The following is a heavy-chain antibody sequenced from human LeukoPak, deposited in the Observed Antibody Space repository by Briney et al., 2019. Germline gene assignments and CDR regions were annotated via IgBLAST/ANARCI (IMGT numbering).Heavy chain of an antibody. V-gene: IGHV1-18*01. CDR1: GYTFTSYG. D-gene: IGHD3-22*01. J-gene: IGHJ4*02. CDR3: ARFKIYDSSGYYGPFDY. CDR2: ISAYNGNT. Sequence: ASVNVSCKASGYTFTSYGISWVRQAPGQGLEWMGWISAYNGNTNYAQKLQGRVTMTTDTSTSTAYMELRSLRSDDTAVYYCARFKIYDSSGYYGPFDYWGQGTLVTVSS.